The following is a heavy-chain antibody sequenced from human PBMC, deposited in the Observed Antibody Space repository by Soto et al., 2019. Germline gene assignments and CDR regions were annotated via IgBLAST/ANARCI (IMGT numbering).Heavy chain of an antibody. CDR1: GFTFSSYS. CDR2: ISSGSDYI. J-gene: IGHJ3*01. V-gene: IGHV3-21*01. CDR3: AKSPVGDAFNV. Sequence: EVQLVESGGGLVKPGGSLRLSCAASGFTFSSYSMNWVRQAPGKGLEWVSSISSGSDYIFYADSVKGRFTISKDNAKNSLFLQMNRLTAEDTALYYCAKSPVGDAFNVWGQGTVVTVSS.